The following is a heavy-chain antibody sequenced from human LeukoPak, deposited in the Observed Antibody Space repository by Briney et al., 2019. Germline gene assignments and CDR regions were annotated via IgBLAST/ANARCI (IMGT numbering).Heavy chain of an antibody. V-gene: IGHV4-59*01. D-gene: IGHD3-10*01. CDR2: ICYSGST. CDR1: GGSISSYY. J-gene: IGHJ4*02. Sequence: SETLSLTCTVSGGSISSYYWSWIRQPPGKGLEWIGYICYSGSTNYNPSLKSRVTISVDTSKNQFSLKLSSVTAADTAVYYCARAMVRGVLHDYWGQGTLVTVSS. CDR3: ARAMVRGVLHDY.